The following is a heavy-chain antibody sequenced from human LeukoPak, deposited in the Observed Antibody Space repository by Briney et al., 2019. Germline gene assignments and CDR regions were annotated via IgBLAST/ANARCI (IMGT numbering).Heavy chain of an antibody. D-gene: IGHD3/OR15-3a*01. CDR1: GFTFSDYY. Sequence: GGSLRLSCAASGFTFSDYYMSWIRQAPGKGLEWVSYISSSGITIYYADSVKGRFTISRDNAKNSLYLQMNSLRAEDTAVYYCARFTGLDTDHYYYYGMDVWGQGTTVTVSS. V-gene: IGHV3-11*01. CDR3: ARFTGLDTDHYYYYGMDV. J-gene: IGHJ6*02. CDR2: ISSSGITI.